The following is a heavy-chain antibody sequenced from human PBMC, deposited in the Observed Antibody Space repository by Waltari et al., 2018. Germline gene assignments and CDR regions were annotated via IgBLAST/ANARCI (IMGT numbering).Heavy chain of an antibody. Sequence: QLQLQESGPGLVKPSETLSLTCTVSGGSISSSSYYWGWIRQPPGKGLEWIGSIYYSGSTYYNPSLKSRVTISVDTSKNQFSLKLSSVTAADTAVYYCARAFGNYYYDSSGPSRFDYWGQGTLVTVSS. CDR1: GGSISSSSYY. D-gene: IGHD3-22*01. CDR3: ARAFGNYYYDSSGPSRFDY. CDR2: IYYSGST. V-gene: IGHV4-39*07. J-gene: IGHJ4*02.